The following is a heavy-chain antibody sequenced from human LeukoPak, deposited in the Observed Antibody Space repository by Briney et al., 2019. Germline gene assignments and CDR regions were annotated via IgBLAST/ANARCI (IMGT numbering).Heavy chain of an antibody. D-gene: IGHD6-19*01. J-gene: IGHJ5*02. V-gene: IGHV4-34*01. CDR1: GGSFSGYY. CDR2: INHSGST. CDR3: ARARIAVTGTGVNLDWFDP. Sequence: PSETLSLTCAVYGGSFSGYYWSWIRQPPGKGLEWIGEINHSGSTNYNPSLKSRVTISVDTSKNQFFLKLSSVTAADTAVYYCARARIAVTGTGVNLDWFDPWGQGTLVTVSS.